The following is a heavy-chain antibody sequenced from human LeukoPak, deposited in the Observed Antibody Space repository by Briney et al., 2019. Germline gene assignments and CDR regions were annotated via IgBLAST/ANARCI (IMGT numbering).Heavy chain of an antibody. CDR3: ARITRSILGADTYYYYMDV. J-gene: IGHJ6*03. D-gene: IGHD3-3*01. CDR2: ISDNGSNK. Sequence: GGSLRLSCAASGFYFSSFSMHWVRQAPAKGLEWVTVISDNGSNKYYADSVKGRFAISRDNSKNTLSLQMNSLRAEDTAVYYCARITRSILGADTYYYYMDVWGKGTTVTVSS. CDR1: GFYFSSFS. V-gene: IGHV3-30*01.